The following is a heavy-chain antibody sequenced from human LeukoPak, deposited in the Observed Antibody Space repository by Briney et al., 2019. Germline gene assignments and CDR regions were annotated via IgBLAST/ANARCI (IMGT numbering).Heavy chain of an antibody. J-gene: IGHJ4*02. V-gene: IGHV3-72*01. Sequence: GGSLRLSCAASGFTFSDHYMDCVRQAPGKGLEWVGRTRNKANSYTTEYAASVKGRFTISRDDSKNSLYLQMNSLKTEDTAVYYCCRYDSSGYPDYWGQGTLVTVSS. CDR3: CRYDSSGYPDY. CDR1: GFTFSDHY. CDR2: TRNKANSYTT. D-gene: IGHD3-22*01.